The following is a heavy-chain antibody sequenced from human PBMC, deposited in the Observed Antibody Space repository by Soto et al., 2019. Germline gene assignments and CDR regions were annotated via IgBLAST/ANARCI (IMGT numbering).Heavy chain of an antibody. CDR3: ARDLGYDYPREYFDY. D-gene: IGHD5-12*01. CDR2: IWYDGSNK. Sequence: GGSLRLSCAASGFTFSSYGMHWVRQAPGKGLEWVAVIWYDGSNKYYADSVKGRFTISRDNSKNTLYLQMNSLRAEDTAVYYCARDLGYDYPREYFDYWGQGTLVTVSS. CDR1: GFTFSSYG. J-gene: IGHJ4*02. V-gene: IGHV3-33*01.